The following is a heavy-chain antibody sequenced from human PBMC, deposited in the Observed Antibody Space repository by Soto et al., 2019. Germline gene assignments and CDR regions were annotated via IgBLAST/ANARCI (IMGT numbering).Heavy chain of an antibody. D-gene: IGHD3-9*01. V-gene: IGHV1-2*02. CDR1: GYTCTGYY. CDR2: INPNSGGT. CDR3: AREPQYYDILTGYPGGMDV. J-gene: IGHJ6*02. Sequence: GASVKVSCKASGYTCTGYYMHWVLQAPGQGLEWMGWINPNSGGTNYAQKFQGRVTMTRDTSISTAYMELSRLRSDDTAVYYCAREPQYYDILTGYPGGMDVWGQGTTVTVSS.